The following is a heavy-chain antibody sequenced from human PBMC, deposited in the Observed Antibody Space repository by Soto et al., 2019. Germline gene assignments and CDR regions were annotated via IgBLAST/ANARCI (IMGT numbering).Heavy chain of an antibody. V-gene: IGHV4-30-2*01. CDR3: ARGSDGVWNWFDP. J-gene: IGHJ5*02. CDR1: GGSISSGFYS. Sequence: SETLSLTCAVSGGSISSGFYSWSWIRQPPGQGLEWIGYIYNSGNTYYNPSLMSRVTISVDRSQNHFSLKLTSVTAADAAVYYCARGSDGVWNWFDPWGQGTQVTVSS. CDR2: IYNSGNT. D-gene: IGHD2-21*02.